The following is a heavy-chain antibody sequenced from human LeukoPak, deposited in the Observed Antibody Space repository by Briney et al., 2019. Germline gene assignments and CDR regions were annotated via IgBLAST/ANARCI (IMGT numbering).Heavy chain of an antibody. V-gene: IGHV3-23*01. CDR3: ARDYGD. CDR1: GFTFSSYA. CDR2: ISGSEGST. D-gene: IGHD4-17*01. J-gene: IGHJ4*02. Sequence: PGGSLRLSCAASGFTFSSYAMSWLRQAPGKGRGWVKAISGSEGSTYYADAVKGRFTISKDNSKNTLYLQMNSLRAEDTAVYYCARDYGDWGQGTLVTVSS.